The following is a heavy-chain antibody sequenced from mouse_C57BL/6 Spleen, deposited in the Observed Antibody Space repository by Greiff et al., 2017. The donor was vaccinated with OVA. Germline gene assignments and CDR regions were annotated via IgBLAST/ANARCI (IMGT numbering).Heavy chain of an antibody. D-gene: IGHD1-1*01. V-gene: IGHV1-69*01. Sequence: QVQLQQPGAELVMPGASVKLSCKASGYTFTSYWMHWVKQRPGQGLEWIGEIDPSDSYTNYNQKFKGKSTLTVDKSSSTAYMQLSSLTSEDSAVYYCARGGSYYGSSYGYFDVWGTGTTVTVSS. CDR2: IDPSDSYT. J-gene: IGHJ1*03. CDR1: GYTFTSYW. CDR3: ARGGSYYGSSYGYFDV.